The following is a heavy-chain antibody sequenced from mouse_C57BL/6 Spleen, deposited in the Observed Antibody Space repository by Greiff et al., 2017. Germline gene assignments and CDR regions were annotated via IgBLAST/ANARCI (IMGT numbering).Heavy chain of an antibody. J-gene: IGHJ2*01. CDR1: GFTFSSYA. CDR3: ARDERGYYDY. V-gene: IGHV5-4*01. Sequence: EVKVVESGGGLVKPGGSLKLSCAASGFTFSSYAMSWVRQTPEKRLEWVATISDGGSYTYYPDNVKGRFTISRDNAKNNLYLQMSHLKSEDTAMYYCARDERGYYDYWGQGTTLTVSS. CDR2: ISDGGSYT. D-gene: IGHD2-3*01.